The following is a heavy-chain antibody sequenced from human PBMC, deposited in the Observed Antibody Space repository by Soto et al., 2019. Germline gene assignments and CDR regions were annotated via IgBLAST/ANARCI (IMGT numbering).Heavy chain of an antibody. Sequence: SETLSLTCTVSGGSISSYYWSWIRQPPGKGLEWIGYIYYSGSTNYNPSLKSRVTISVDTSKNQFSLKLSSVTAADTAVYYCARDGYSSSWFPQGGYMDVWGKGTTVTVSS. V-gene: IGHV4-59*01. CDR2: IYYSGST. CDR1: GGSISSYY. D-gene: IGHD6-13*01. CDR3: ARDGYSSSWFPQGGYMDV. J-gene: IGHJ6*03.